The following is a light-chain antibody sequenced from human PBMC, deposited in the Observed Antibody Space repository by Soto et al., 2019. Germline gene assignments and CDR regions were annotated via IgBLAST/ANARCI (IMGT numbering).Light chain of an antibody. J-gene: IGLJ3*02. CDR3: PTWGTGIRV. V-gene: IGLV4-69*01. CDR1: SGHSSYA. Sequence: QLVLTQSPSASASLGASVKLTCTLSSGHSSYAIAWLQQQPEKGPRYLMKLNSNGSHSKGDGIPDRFSGSSSGAERYLTSSRLQPEAEADYHCPTWGTGIRVFGGGTKVTVL. CDR2: LNSNGSH.